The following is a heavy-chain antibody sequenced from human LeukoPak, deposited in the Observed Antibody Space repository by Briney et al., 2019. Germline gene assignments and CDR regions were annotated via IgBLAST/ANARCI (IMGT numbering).Heavy chain of an antibody. D-gene: IGHD2-8*01. CDR1: GGSISRGSYY. J-gene: IGHJ2*01. CDR3: ARVKGYCTNGVCYNRYWYFDL. CDR2: IYTSGST. Sequence: SETLSLTCTVSGGSISRGSYYWSWIRQPAGKGLEWIGRIYTSGSTNYNPSLKSRVTISVDTSKNQFSLKLSSVTAADTAVYYCARVKGYCTNGVCYNRYWYFDLWGRGTLVTVSS. V-gene: IGHV4-61*02.